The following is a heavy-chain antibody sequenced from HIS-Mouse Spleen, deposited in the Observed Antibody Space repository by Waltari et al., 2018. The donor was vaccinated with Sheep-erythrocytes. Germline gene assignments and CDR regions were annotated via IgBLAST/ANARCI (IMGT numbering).Heavy chain of an antibody. Sequence: AEVKKPGASVKVSCKASGYTFTGYYMHWVRQAPGQGLEWMGWINPNSGGTNYAQKFQGRVTMTRDTSISTAYMELSRLRSDDTAVYYCARGYCSSTSCYVYFQHWGQGTLVTVSS. CDR3: ARGYCSSTSCYVYFQH. CDR1: GYTFTGYY. J-gene: IGHJ1*01. V-gene: IGHV1-2*02. CDR2: INPNSGGT. D-gene: IGHD2-2*01.